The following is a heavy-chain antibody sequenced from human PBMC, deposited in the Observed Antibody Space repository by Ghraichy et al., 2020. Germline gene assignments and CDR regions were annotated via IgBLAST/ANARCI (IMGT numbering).Heavy chain of an antibody. CDR1: GFTFDNYG. CDR2: ISWNGGST. CDR3: AGDGSQGYYYGMDV. J-gene: IGHJ6*02. D-gene: IGHD3-10*01. V-gene: IGHV3-20*04. Sequence: GGSLRLSCAASGFTFDNYGMSWVRQAPGKGLEWVSGISWNGGSTGYADSVKGRFTISRDSAKNTLSLQMNSLTAEDTALYFCAGDGSQGYYYGMDVWGQGTTVIVSS.